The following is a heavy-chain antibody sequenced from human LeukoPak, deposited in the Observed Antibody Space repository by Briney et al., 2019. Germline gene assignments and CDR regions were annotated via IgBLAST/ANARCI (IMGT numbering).Heavy chain of an antibody. D-gene: IGHD5-24*01. CDR2: IYSGGST. V-gene: IGHV3-53*05. J-gene: IGHJ4*02. CDR3: AREFGHNRWYFDY. CDR1: GFTVSSNY. Sequence: GGSLRLSCAASGFTVSSNYMSWVRQAPGKGLEWVSVIYSGGSTYYADSVKGRFTISRDNSLNTLHLQMNSLKTEDTAVYYCAREFGHNRWYFDYWGQEALVTVSS.